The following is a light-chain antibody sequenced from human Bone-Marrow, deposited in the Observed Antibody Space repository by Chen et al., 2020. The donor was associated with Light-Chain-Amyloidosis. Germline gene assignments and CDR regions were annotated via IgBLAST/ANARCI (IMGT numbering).Light chain of an antibody. CDR2: EDD. V-gene: IGLV6-57*01. J-gene: IGLJ3*02. Sequence: NFMLTQPHSVSESPGKTVIISCTRSSGSIATNYVQWYQQRPGSSPTTVIYEDDQRPSGVPDRFSGSIDRSSNSASLTISGRETEDEADYYCQSYQGSSQGVFGGGTKLTVL. CDR1: SGSIATNY. CDR3: QSYQGSSQGV.